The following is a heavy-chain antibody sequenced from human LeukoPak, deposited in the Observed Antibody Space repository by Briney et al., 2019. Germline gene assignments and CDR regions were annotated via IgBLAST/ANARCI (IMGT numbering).Heavy chain of an antibody. CDR1: GGSISSGDYY. V-gene: IGHV4-30-4*08. J-gene: IGHJ5*02. CDR2: IYYSGST. CDR3: AREGYCSSTSCYPMWSWFDP. Sequence: PSETLSLTCTVSGGSISSGDYYWSWIRQPPGKGLEWIGCIYYSGSTYYNPSLKSRVTISEDTSKNQFSLKLSSVTAADTAVYFCAREGYCSSTSCYPMWSWFDPWGQGNLVTVSS. D-gene: IGHD2-2*01.